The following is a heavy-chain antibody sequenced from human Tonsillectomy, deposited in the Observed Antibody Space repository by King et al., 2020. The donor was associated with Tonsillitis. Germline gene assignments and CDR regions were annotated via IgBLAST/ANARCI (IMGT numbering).Heavy chain of an antibody. Sequence: QLQESGPGLVKPSETLSLTCTVSGGSISSSNFYWGGIRQPPGKGLEWIGSIYDSGSTYCHPSLEGRFTMSVDTSKNQFSLKLSSVTAADTAVYYCARHNAITIFGVRHHNWFDPWDQGTLVTVSS. D-gene: IGHD3-3*01. V-gene: IGHV4-39*01. CDR3: ARHNAITIFGVRHHNWFDP. CDR1: GGSISSSNFY. J-gene: IGHJ5*02. CDR2: IYDSGST.